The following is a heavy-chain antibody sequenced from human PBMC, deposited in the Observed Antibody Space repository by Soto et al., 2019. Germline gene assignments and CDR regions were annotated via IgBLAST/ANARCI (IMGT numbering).Heavy chain of an antibody. CDR3: ARGAYCSSTSCYHYYYGMDV. Sequence: QVQLVQSGAEVKKPGASVKVSCKASGYTFTSYDINWVRQATGQGLEWMGWMNPNSGNTGYAQKFQGRVTMTRNTSISTDYMELSSLRSEDTAVYYCARGAYCSSTSCYHYYYGMDVWGQGTTVTVSS. CDR2: MNPNSGNT. CDR1: GYTFTSYD. V-gene: IGHV1-8*01. D-gene: IGHD2-2*01. J-gene: IGHJ6*02.